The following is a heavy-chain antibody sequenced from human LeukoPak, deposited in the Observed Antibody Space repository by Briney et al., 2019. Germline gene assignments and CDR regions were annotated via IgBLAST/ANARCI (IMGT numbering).Heavy chain of an antibody. J-gene: IGHJ5*02. D-gene: IGHD3-22*01. CDR3: ARDDSSGYYFDGYNWFDP. V-gene: IGHV1-2*02. CDR2: INPNSGGT. CDR1: GYTFTGYY. Sequence: VASVTVSCKSSGYTFTGYYMHWVRQAPGQELEWMGWINPNSGGTNYAQKFQGRVTMTRDTSISTAYMELSRLRSDDTAVYYCARDDSSGYYFDGYNWFDPWGQGTLVTVSS.